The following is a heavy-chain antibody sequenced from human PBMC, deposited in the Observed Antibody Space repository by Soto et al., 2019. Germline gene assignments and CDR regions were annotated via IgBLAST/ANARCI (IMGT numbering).Heavy chain of an antibody. CDR3: ARSPRLSAELRFLEWLLYFDP. CDR1: GGSISSYY. CDR2: IYYGGST. D-gene: IGHD3-3*01. Sequence: SETLSLTCTVSGGSISSYYWSWIRQPPGKGLEWIGYIYYGGSTNYNPSLKSRVTISVDTSKNQFSLKLSSVTAADTAVYYCARSPRLSAELRFLEWLLYFDPWGQGTLVTVSS. J-gene: IGHJ5*02. V-gene: IGHV4-59*01.